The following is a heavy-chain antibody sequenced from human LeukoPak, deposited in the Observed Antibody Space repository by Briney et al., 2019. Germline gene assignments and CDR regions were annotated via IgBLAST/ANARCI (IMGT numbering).Heavy chain of an antibody. V-gene: IGHV3-30*18. D-gene: IGHD6-19*01. J-gene: IGHJ4*02. CDR3: AKDEGRYSSGWYED. CDR1: GFTLSSYG. CDR2: ISYDGSNK. Sequence: PGRSLRLSCAASGFTLSSYGMHWVRQAPGKGLEWVAVISYDGSNKYYADSVKGRFTISRDNSKNTLYLQMNSLRAEDTAVYYCAKDEGRYSSGWYEDWGQGTLVTVSS.